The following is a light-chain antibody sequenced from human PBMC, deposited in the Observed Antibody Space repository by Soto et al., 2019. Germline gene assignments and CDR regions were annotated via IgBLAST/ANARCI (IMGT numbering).Light chain of an antibody. CDR1: QSVSSY. V-gene: IGKV3-11*01. CDR2: DAS. Sequence: EIVLTQSPATLSLSPGERVTLSCRASQSVSSYLAWYQQKPGQAPRLLIYDASNRATGNPARFSGSGSGTDVTLTICSLDRDDFALYYCQQRSNWPPYTFGQGTKLEIK. J-gene: IGKJ2*01. CDR3: QQRSNWPPYT.